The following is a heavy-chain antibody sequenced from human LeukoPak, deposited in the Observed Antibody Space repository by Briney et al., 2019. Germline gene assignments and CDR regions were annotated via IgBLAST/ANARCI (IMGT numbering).Heavy chain of an antibody. D-gene: IGHD4-23*01. J-gene: IGHJ4*02. Sequence: GGSLRLSCAASGFTFSSYSMHWVRQAPGKGLEWVAFIRYDGSNKYYADSVKGRFTISRDNSKNTLYLQMNSLRAEDTAVYYCARDLYGGNSGPYWGQGTLVTVSS. CDR3: ARDLYGGNSGPY. CDR1: GFTFSSYS. V-gene: IGHV3-30*02. CDR2: IRYDGSNK.